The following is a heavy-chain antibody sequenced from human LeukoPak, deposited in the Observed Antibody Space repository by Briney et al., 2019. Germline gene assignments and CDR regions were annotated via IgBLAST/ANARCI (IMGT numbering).Heavy chain of an antibody. D-gene: IGHD3-3*01. J-gene: IGHJ5*02. V-gene: IGHV1-46*01. CDR1: GYTFTSYY. Sequence: GASVKVSCKASGYTFTSYYMHWVRQAPGQGLEWMGIINPSGGSTSYAQKFQGRVTMTRDTSTSTVYMELSSLRSEDTAVYYCARAGYYDFWSGYYTGPGSWFDPWGQGTLVTVSS. CDR3: ARAGYYDFWSGYYTGPGSWFDP. CDR2: INPSGGST.